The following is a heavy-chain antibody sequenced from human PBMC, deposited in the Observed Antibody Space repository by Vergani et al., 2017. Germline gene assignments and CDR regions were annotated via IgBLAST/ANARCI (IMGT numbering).Heavy chain of an antibody. CDR1: GGTFSSYA. CDR3: ALYYYDSSGHIDY. Sequence: QVQLVQSGAEVKKPGSSVKVSCKASGGTFSSYAISWVRQAPGQGLEWMGGIIPIFGTANYAQKFQGRVTITAEDSTSTAYMELGSLSSEDTAVYYCALYYYDSSGHIDYWGQGTLVTVSS. CDR2: IIPIFGTA. D-gene: IGHD3-22*01. J-gene: IGHJ4*02. V-gene: IGHV1-69*01.